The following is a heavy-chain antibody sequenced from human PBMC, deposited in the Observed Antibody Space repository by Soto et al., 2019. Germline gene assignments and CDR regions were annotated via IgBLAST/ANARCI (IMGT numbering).Heavy chain of an antibody. Sequence: TSETLSLTCTVSGGSISSSSYYWGWIRQPPGKGLEWIGSIYYSGSTYYNPSLKSRVTISVDTSKNQFSLKLSSVTAADTAVYYCARQGDDFWSGYTNWFDPWGKGTLVTVAS. CDR2: IYYSGST. D-gene: IGHD3-3*01. CDR3: ARQGDDFWSGYTNWFDP. J-gene: IGHJ5*02. CDR1: GGSISSSSYY. V-gene: IGHV4-39*01.